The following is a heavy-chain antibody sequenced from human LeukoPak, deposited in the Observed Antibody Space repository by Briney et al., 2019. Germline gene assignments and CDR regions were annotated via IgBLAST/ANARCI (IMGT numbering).Heavy chain of an antibody. V-gene: IGHV3-21*01. CDR2: ISSSSSYI. Sequence: GGSLRLSCAAYGFTFSSYSMNWVRQAPGKGLEWVSSISSSSSYIYYADSVKGRFTISRDNAKNSLYLQMNSLRAEDTAVYYRARAATTYFDYWGQGNLVTVSS. D-gene: IGHD1-26*01. CDR1: GFTFSSYS. J-gene: IGHJ4*02. CDR3: ARAATTYFDY.